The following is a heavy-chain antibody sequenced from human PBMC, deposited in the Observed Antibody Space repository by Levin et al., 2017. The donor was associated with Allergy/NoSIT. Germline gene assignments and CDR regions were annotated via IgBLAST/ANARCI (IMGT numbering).Heavy chain of an antibody. CDR1: GGSISSKGFY. V-gene: IGHV4-39*07. D-gene: IGHD6-13*01. CDR2: MSYSGST. J-gene: IGHJ4*02. Sequence: NASETLSLTCTVSGGSISSKGFYWAWIRQTPGKGLEWIGSMSYSGSTYYNPSLKSRLTISLDTSKNQFSLKLSSVTAADTALYYCADDGYNVSWYKYWGQGTLVTVSS. CDR3: ADDGYNVSWYKY.